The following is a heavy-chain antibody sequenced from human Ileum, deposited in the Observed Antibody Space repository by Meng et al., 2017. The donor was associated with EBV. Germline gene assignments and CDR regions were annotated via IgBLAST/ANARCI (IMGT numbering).Heavy chain of an antibody. CDR3: SNLPYTY. Sequence: LLCFVGGVVHAGGSWRLSCAASGVKFNIYAIYWVLQAPGRGLEWVSGITASGGTSYYADSVKGRFSISRDNSANTVYLQMNSPRAEDTAVYFCSNLPYTYWGQGTLVTVSS. V-gene: IGHV3-23*01. CDR2: ITASGGTS. CDR1: GVKFNIYA. D-gene: IGHD2-2*01. J-gene: IGHJ4*02.